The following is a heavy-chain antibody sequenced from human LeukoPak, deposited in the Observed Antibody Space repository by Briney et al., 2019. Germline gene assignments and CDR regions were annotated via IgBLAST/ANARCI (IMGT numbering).Heavy chain of an antibody. D-gene: IGHD4-17*01. J-gene: IGHJ4*02. CDR2: ISSSSYI. Sequence: PGGSLRLSCAASGFTFSSYNMNWVRQAPGKGLEWVSSISSSSYIYYADSVKGRFTISRDNAKNSLYPQMNSLRAEDTAVYYCARDDSVTIDYWGQGTLVTVSS. V-gene: IGHV3-21*06. CDR1: GFTFSSYN. CDR3: ARDDSVTIDY.